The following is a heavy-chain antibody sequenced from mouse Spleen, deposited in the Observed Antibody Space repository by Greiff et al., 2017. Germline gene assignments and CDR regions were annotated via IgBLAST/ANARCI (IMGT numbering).Heavy chain of an antibody. CDR1: GYAFSSSW. CDR3: AKDYGSSYRYFDV. CDR2: IYPGDGDT. Sequence: QVQLQQSGPELVKPGASVKISCKASGYAFSSSWMNWVKQRPGKGLEWIGRIYPGDGDTNYNGKFKGKATLTADKSSNTAYMQLSSLTSEDSAVYFCAKDYGSSYRYFDVWGTGTTVTVSS. D-gene: IGHD1-1*01. V-gene: IGHV1-82*01. J-gene: IGHJ1*03.